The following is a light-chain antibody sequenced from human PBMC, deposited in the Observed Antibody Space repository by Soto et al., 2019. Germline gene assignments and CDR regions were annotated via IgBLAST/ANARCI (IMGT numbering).Light chain of an antibody. CDR2: GNS. J-gene: IGLJ1*01. Sequence: QSVLTQPPSVSGAPGQRVTISWTGSSSNIGAGYDVYWYQQLPGTAPKLLIYGNSNRPSGVPDRFSASKSGTSASLAITGLQAEDEADYYCQSYDSSLSGSGVFGTGTKVTVL. CDR1: SSNIGAGYD. V-gene: IGLV1-40*01. CDR3: QSYDSSLSGSGV.